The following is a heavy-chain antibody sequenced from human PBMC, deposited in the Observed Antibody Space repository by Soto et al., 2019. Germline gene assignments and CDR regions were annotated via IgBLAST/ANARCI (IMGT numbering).Heavy chain of an antibody. CDR3: ATSESGRGGMGV. Sequence: EVQLVESEGDLVQPGGSLRLSCAASGFTFSSYWMSWVRQAPGKGLEWVANINQDGSEKYYVDSVKGRFTISRDNSKNSLYLQMNSVRAEDTAVYFCATSESGRGGMGVWGQGTTVTVSS. CDR1: GFTFSSYW. V-gene: IGHV3-7*01. D-gene: IGHD3-10*01. J-gene: IGHJ6*02. CDR2: INQDGSEK.